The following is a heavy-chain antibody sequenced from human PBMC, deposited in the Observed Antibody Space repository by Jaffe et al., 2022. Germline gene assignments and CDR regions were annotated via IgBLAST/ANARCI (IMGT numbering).Heavy chain of an antibody. CDR1: GFTFDDYA. D-gene: IGHD6-19*01. CDR3: AKDAPIYSSGWYGIDY. CDR2: ISWNSGSI. J-gene: IGHJ4*02. V-gene: IGHV3-9*01. Sequence: EVQLVESGGGLVQPGRSLRLSCAASGFTFDDYAMHWVRQAPGKGLEWVSGISWNSGSIGYADSVKGRFTISRDNAKNSLYLQMNSLRAEDTALYYCAKDAPIYSSGWYGIDYWGQGTLVTVSS.